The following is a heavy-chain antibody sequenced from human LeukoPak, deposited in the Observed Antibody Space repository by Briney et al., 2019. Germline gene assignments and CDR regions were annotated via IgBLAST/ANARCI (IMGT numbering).Heavy chain of an antibody. V-gene: IGHV3-21*01. J-gene: IGHJ4*02. D-gene: IGHD3-22*01. CDR2: ISSSGDYI. CDR3: ARGRSGWLLPFDY. Sequence: PGGSLRLSCAASGFAFSYYSMNWVRQAPGKGLEWVSSISSSGDYIYSADSLKGRFTISRDNAKNSLYLQLNSLRAEDTAVYYCARGRSGWLLPFDYWGQGTLVTVSS. CDR1: GFAFSYYS.